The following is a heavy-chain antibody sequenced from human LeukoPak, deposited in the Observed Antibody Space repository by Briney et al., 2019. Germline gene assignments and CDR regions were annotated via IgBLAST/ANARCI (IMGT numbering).Heavy chain of an antibody. V-gene: IGHV3-21*01. CDR1: GFTFSSYR. D-gene: IGHD2-21*01. CDR2: ITSSSSYI. J-gene: IGHJ3*02. CDR3: ARESLGGGDDAFDI. Sequence: GGSLRLSCAASGFTFSSYRMNWVRQAPGKGLEWVSSITSSSSYIYYADPVKGRFTISRDNAKNSLYLQMNSLRAEDTAVYYCARESLGGGDDAFDIWGQGTMVTVSS.